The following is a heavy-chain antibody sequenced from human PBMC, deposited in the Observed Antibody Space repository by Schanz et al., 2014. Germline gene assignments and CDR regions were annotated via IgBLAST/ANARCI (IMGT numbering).Heavy chain of an antibody. CDR2: ISGSGGST. D-gene: IGHD3-10*01. CDR3: AKGRFGELSAFDI. Sequence: EVQLLESGGGLVQPGGSLRLSCAASGFTFSSYAMSWVRQAPGKGLEWVSAISGSGGSTYYADFVKGRFTTSRDNSKNTLNLKMNSLRAEDTAVYCCAKGRFGELSAFDIWGQGTMVTVSS. CDR1: GFTFSSYA. V-gene: IGHV3-23*01. J-gene: IGHJ3*02.